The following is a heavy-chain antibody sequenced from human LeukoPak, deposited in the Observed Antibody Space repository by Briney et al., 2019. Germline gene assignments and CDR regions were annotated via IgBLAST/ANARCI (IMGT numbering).Heavy chain of an antibody. CDR2: ISSGSSAI. D-gene: IGHD3-9*01. V-gene: IGHV3-21*01. Sequence: GGSLRLSCEASGFTFTTYSMTWVRQAPGKGLEWVSIISSGSSAIFSADALKGRFTISRDDAKNSLYLQMNSLRAEDTAVYYCASRYFDWLYGFDYWGQGTLVTVSS. J-gene: IGHJ4*02. CDR3: ASRYFDWLYGFDY. CDR1: GFTFTTYS.